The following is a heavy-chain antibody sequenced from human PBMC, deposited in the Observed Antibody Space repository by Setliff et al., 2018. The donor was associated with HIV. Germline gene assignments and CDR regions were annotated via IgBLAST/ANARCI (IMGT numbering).Heavy chain of an antibody. J-gene: IGHJ4*02. CDR1: GYSINTAYY. D-gene: IGHD4-17*01. V-gene: IGHV4-38-2*02. CDR2: INHSGST. Sequence: PSETLSLTCSVSGYSINTAYYWSWIRQPPGKGLEWIGEINHSGSTNYNPSLKSRVTISVDTSKNQFSLKLSSVTAADTAVYYCARDPPGYGDSKDYWGQGKLVTVSS. CDR3: ARDPPGYGDSKDY.